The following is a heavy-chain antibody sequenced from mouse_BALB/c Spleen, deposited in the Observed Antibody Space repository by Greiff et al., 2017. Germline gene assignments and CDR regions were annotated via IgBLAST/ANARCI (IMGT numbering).Heavy chain of an antibody. CDR3: ASLYYDYFAY. CDR1: GFAFSSYD. J-gene: IGHJ3*01. V-gene: IGHV5-12-1*01. D-gene: IGHD2-4*01. CDR2: ISSGGGST. Sequence: EVMLVESGGGLVKPGGSLKLSCAASGFAFSSYDMSWVRQTPEKRLEWVAYISSGGGSTYYPDTVKGRFTISRDNAKNTLYLQMSSLKSEDTAMYYCASLYYDYFAYWGQGTLVTVSA.